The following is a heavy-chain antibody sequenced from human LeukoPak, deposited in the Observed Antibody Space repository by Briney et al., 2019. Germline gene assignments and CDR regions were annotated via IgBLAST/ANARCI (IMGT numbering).Heavy chain of an antibody. J-gene: IGHJ4*02. CDR3: AKVGYYQNAPNDY. CDR1: GFTFSSYA. CDR2: ISGSGGGT. Sequence: PGGSLRLSCAASGFTFSSYAMSWVRQAPGKGLEWVSAISGSGGGTYYADSVKGRFTISRDNSKNTLYLQMNSLRAEDTAVYYCAKVGYYQNAPNDYWGQGTLVTVSS. D-gene: IGHD3-22*01. V-gene: IGHV3-23*01.